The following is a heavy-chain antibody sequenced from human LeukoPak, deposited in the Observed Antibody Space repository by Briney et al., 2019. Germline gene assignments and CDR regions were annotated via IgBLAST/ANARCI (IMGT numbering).Heavy chain of an antibody. CDR1: GGTFSSYA. J-gene: IGHJ6*03. CDR2: IIPIFDTA. V-gene: IGHV1-69*01. CDR3: ARASDFWSGYYVPDYYYYYMDV. D-gene: IGHD3-3*01. Sequence: SVKVSCKASGGTFSSYAISWVRQAPGQGLEWMGGIIPIFDTANYAQKFQGRVTITADESTSTAYMELSSLRSEDTAVYYCARASDFWSGYYVPDYYYYYMDVWGKGTTVTVSS.